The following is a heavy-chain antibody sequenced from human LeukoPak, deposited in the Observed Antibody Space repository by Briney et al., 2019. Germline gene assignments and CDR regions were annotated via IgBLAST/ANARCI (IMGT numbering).Heavy chain of an antibody. Sequence: GASVKVSCKASGDTFSSYAINWVRQAPGQGLEWMGGTIPIFGTANYAQKFQGRVAITTDESTSTAYMELSSLRSEDTAVYYCARVFARSGEXRXSXYXXWGQXXLX. D-gene: IGHD2-15*01. CDR3: ARVFARSGEXRXSXYXX. CDR1: GDTFSSYA. J-gene: IGHJ1*01. V-gene: IGHV1-69*05. CDR2: TIPIFGTA.